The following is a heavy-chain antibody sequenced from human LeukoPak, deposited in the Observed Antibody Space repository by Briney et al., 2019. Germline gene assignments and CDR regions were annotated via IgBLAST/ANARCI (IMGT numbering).Heavy chain of an antibody. J-gene: IGHJ2*01. D-gene: IGHD2-2*01. Sequence: PSETLSLTCTVSGGSISSYYWSWIRQPPGKGLEWIGYIYYSGSTNYNPSLKSRVTISVDTSKNQFSLKLSSVTAADTAVYYCARQGYQLLFHWYFDLWGRGTLVTVSS. CDR2: IYYSGST. V-gene: IGHV4-59*08. CDR3: ARQGYQLLFHWYFDL. CDR1: GGSISSYY.